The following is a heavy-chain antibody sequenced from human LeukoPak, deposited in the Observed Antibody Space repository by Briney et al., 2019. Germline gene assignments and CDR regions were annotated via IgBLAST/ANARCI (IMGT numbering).Heavy chain of an antibody. Sequence: ASVKVSCKASGYTFTSYYMHWVRQAPGQGLEWMGIINPSGGSTSYAQKFQGRVTMTRDTSTSTVYMELSSLRSEDTAVYYCARGLPSGPLAAAEFDYWGQGTLVTVSS. V-gene: IGHV1-46*01. D-gene: IGHD6-13*01. J-gene: IGHJ4*02. CDR1: GYTFTSYY. CDR2: INPSGGST. CDR3: ARGLPSGPLAAAEFDY.